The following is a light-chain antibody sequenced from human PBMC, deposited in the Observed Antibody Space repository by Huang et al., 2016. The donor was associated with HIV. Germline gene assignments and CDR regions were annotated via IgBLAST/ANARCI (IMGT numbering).Light chain of an antibody. V-gene: IGKV3-15*01. CDR2: GAS. J-gene: IGKJ3*01. CDR1: QRVNNN. CDR3: QQYNNWPIT. Sequence: VMTQSPATLSVSPGERATLSCRASQRVNNNVAWFKQNPGQAPRLLSYGASTRATGIPARFSGSGSGTEFTLTISSLQSEDLAVYYCQQYNNWPITFGPGTKVDVK.